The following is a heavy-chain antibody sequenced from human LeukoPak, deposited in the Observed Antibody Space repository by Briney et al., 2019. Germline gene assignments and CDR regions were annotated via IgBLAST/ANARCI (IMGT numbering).Heavy chain of an antibody. CDR3: TRLSVLLGTAVAAPARFDY. CDR1: GFTFSGSA. Sequence: PGGSLRLSCAASGFTFSGSAMHWVRQASGKGLEWVGRIRSKANSYATAYAASVKGRFTISRDDSKNTAYLQMNSLKTEDTAVYYCTRLSVLLGTAVAAPARFDYWGQGTLVTVSS. J-gene: IGHJ4*02. V-gene: IGHV3-73*01. CDR2: IRSKANSYAT. D-gene: IGHD6-19*01.